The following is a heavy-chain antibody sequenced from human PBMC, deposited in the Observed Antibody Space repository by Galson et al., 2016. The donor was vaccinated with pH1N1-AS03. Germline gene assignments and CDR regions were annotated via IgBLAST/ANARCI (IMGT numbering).Heavy chain of an antibody. V-gene: IGHV4-61*08. CDR2: VFYTGAT. CDR1: RGSVNTDDYF. Sequence: ETLSLTCTVSRGSVNTDDYFWTWIRQPPGKGLEWIEHVFYTGATNYNPSVKGRVTISIDTSNNKFSLRLNSVSASDTAVYYCARDASGLDVWGQGTTVTVS. CDR3: ARDASGLDV. J-gene: IGHJ6*02.